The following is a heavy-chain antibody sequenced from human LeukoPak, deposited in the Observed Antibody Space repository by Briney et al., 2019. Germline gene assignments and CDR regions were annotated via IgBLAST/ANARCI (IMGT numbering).Heavy chain of an antibody. D-gene: IGHD3-10*01. CDR2: INSNSGDT. CDR1: GYSFSDYS. Sequence: GASVKVSCKASGYSFSDYSMHWVRQAPGQGLEWMGRINSNSGDTMYAQNFQGRVTVTRDTSINTAYMELSGLTSDDTAVYYCARGGSGSGYLYYFDYWGQGTLVSVSS. J-gene: IGHJ4*02. V-gene: IGHV1-2*06. CDR3: ARGGSGSGYLYYFDY.